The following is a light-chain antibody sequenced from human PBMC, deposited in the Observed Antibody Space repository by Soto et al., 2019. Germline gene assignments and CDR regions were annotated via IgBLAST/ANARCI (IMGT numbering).Light chain of an antibody. Sequence: SVLTHPASVSGSPGQPITISCTGTSSGLRAYNYVSWYQQLPGNASKLIMYEVSNRPSGISNRFSGYKSGNTASLTISGLQADDEADYYCSSKSPDYFGTGTKVTVL. J-gene: IGLJ1*01. V-gene: IGLV2-14*01. CDR1: SSGLRAYNY. CDR3: SSKSPDY. CDR2: EVS.